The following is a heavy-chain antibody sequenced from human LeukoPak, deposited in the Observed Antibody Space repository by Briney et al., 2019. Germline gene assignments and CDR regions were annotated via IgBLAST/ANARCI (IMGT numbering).Heavy chain of an antibody. CDR3: ARHGPDCSSTSCSSPENWFDP. Sequence: GASLKISCKGSGYIFTSYWIGWVRQVPGKGLEWMGIIYPGDSDTRYSPSFQGQVTISADKSISTAYLQWSSLKASDTAMYYCARHGPDCSSTSCSSPENWFDPWGQGTLVTVSS. D-gene: IGHD2-2*01. V-gene: IGHV5-51*01. CDR2: IYPGDSDT. J-gene: IGHJ5*02. CDR1: GYIFTSYW.